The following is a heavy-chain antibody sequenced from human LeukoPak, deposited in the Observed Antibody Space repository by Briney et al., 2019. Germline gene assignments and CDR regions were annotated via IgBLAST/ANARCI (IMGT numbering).Heavy chain of an antibody. Sequence: ASVKVSCKASGGTFSSYAISWVRQAPGQGLEWMGWISDYNGNTNYAQKLQGRVTMTTDTSTSTAYMELRSLRSDDTAVYYCARESPYLDYWGQGTLVTVSS. CDR2: ISDYNGNT. CDR1: GGTFSSYA. CDR3: ARESPYLDY. J-gene: IGHJ4*02. V-gene: IGHV1-18*01.